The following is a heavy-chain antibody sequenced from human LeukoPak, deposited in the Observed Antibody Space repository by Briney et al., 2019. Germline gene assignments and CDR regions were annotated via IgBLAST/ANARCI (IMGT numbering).Heavy chain of an antibody. CDR1: AFIFNRYG. CDR3: ARDKPYCSGGSCELIYYYMDV. V-gene: IGHV3-21*04. CDR2: ISSSSSYI. D-gene: IGHD2-15*01. Sequence: GGSLRLSCAASAFIFNRYGMSWVRQAPGKGLEWVSSISSSSSYIYYSDSVKGRFTISRDNAKNSLYLQMNSLRAEDTALYYCARDKPYCSGGSCELIYYYMDVWGKGTTVTVSS. J-gene: IGHJ6*03.